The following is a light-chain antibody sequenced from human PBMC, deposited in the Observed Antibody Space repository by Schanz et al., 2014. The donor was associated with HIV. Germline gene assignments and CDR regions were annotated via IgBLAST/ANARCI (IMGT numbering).Light chain of an antibody. CDR3: QYFGNSGGT. CDR1: QSINSNF. V-gene: IGKV3-20*01. Sequence: EIVLTQSPGTLSVSPGERATLSCSASQSINSNFLGWYQQKLGQAPRLVIFGASNRATGIPDRFSGSDSGTDFTLTISSLEPEDFAVYYCQYFGNSGGTFGGGTKVEIK. J-gene: IGKJ4*01. CDR2: GAS.